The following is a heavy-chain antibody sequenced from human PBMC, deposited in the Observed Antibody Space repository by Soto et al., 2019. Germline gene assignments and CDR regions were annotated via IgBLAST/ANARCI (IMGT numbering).Heavy chain of an antibody. CDR3: ARVGVDTTVVVGGYYYYGMDV. D-gene: IGHD5-18*01. CDR1: GFTFSSHW. J-gene: IGHJ6*02. Sequence: HPVGSLRLSCAASGFTFSSHWMHWVRQGPGKGLVWVSRISSDGSSTKHADSVKGRFIISRDNAKNTLYLQMNSLSVEDTAIYYCARVGVDTTVVVGGYYYYGMDVWGQGTTVTVSS. CDR2: ISSDGSST. V-gene: IGHV3-74*01.